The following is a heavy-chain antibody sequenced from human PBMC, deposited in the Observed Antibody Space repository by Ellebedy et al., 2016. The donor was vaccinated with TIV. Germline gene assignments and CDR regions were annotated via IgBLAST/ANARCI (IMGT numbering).Heavy chain of an antibody. J-gene: IGHJ5*02. CDR3: AGGGTTMMSPSGSWFDP. V-gene: IGHV5-51*01. D-gene: IGHD4-17*01. CDR2: MYPGDSDT. CDR1: GYISTNYW. Sequence: PGGSLRLSCNGSGYISTNYWIGWVRQMPGKGMEWMGIMYPGDSDTSYSPSFEGQVTISADKSISTAYLQWSSLKTSDTAMYYCAGGGTTMMSPSGSWFDPWGQGTLVTVSS.